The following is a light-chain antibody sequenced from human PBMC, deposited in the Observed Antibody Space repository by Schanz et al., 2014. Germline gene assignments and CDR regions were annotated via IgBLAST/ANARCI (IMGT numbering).Light chain of an antibody. CDR3: QVWDSSSDHRV. CDR2: DDD. CDR1: NIGDKS. J-gene: IGLJ1*01. V-gene: IGLV3-21*02. Sequence: SYELTQPPSVSVAPGQTARLPCGGNNIGDKSVHWYQQKPGQAPVLVLFDDDDRPSWIPERFSGSNSGNTATLTISRVEAGDEADYYCQVWDSSSDHRVFGTGTKLTVL.